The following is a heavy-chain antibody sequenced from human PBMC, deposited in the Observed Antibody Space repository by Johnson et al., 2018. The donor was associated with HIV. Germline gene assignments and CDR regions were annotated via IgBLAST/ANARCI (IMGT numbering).Heavy chain of an antibody. Sequence: QMLLVESGGGVVQPGRSLRLSCAASGFTFSSYGMHWVRQAPGKGLEWVAVIWYDGSNKYYADSVKGRFTISRDNSKNTLYLQMNSLRREDTAVYYCARGVRNSYGYLLGTFDIWGQGTMVTVSS. V-gene: IGHV3-33*01. CDR2: IWYDGSNK. CDR3: ARGVRNSYGYLLGTFDI. CDR1: GFTFSSYG. D-gene: IGHD5-18*01. J-gene: IGHJ3*02.